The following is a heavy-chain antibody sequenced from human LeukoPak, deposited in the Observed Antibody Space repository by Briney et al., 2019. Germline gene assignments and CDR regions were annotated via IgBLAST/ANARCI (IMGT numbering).Heavy chain of an antibody. V-gene: IGHV1-18*01. D-gene: IGHD5-18*01. J-gene: IGHJ4*02. Sequence: GASVKVSCKASGYTFTSNGISWVRQAPGQGLEWMGWISAYNGNTNYEQKLQGRVTMTTDTSTSTAYMELRSLRSDDTAVYYCAKDRNSYGYRLPTYFDYWGQGTLVTVSS. CDR2: ISAYNGNT. CDR3: AKDRNSYGYRLPTYFDY. CDR1: GYTFTSNG.